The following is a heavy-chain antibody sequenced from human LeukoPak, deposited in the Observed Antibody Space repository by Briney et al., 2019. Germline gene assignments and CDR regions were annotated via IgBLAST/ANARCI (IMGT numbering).Heavy chain of an antibody. CDR2: IHNSATT. J-gene: IGHJ3*02. V-gene: IGHV4-59*08. CDR3: ARGPYSYDSSGAFDI. Sequence: SETLSLTCTVSGGSLSSYFWSWIRQPPGKGLEWIGYIHNSATTNCNPSLKSRVTISLDTAKNQFSLKLSSVTAADTAVYFCARGPYSYDSSGAFDIWGQGTMVTVSS. CDR1: GGSLSSYF. D-gene: IGHD3-22*01.